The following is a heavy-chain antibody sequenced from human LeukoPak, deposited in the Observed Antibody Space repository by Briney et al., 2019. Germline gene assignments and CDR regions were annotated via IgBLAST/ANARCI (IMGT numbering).Heavy chain of an antibody. J-gene: IGHJ4*02. Sequence: GGSLRLSXAASGFTFSSYWMSWVRQPPGKGLEWVANIKQDGSEKYYVDSVKGRFTISRDNAKNSLYLQMNSLRAEDTAVYYCARTGLTYYYDSSGYYSYYFDYWGQGTLVTVSS. CDR1: GFTFSSYW. CDR3: ARTGLTYYYDSSGYYSYYFDY. V-gene: IGHV3-7*01. D-gene: IGHD3-22*01. CDR2: IKQDGSEK.